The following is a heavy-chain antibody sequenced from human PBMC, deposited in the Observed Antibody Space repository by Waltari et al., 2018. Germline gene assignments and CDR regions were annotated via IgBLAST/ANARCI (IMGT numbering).Heavy chain of an antibody. V-gene: IGHV4-39*07. CDR2: IYYSGST. CDR1: GGSISISSYY. J-gene: IGHJ5*02. D-gene: IGHD6-19*01. CDR3: ARHGLIAVAPNWFDP. Sequence: QLQLQESGPGLVKPSETLSLTCTVPGGSISISSYYWGWIRQPPGKGLEWIGSIYYSGSTYYNPSLKSRVTISVDTSKNQFSLKLSSVTAADTAVYYCARHGLIAVAPNWFDPWGQGTLVTVSS.